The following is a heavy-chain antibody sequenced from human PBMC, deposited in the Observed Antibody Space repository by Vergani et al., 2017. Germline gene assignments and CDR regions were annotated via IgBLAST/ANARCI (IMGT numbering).Heavy chain of an antibody. CDR2: IYYSGST. J-gene: IGHJ6*02. CDR3: AREGGYGSGSYQRAYYYYGMDV. D-gene: IGHD3-10*01. CDR1: GGSISSYY. V-gene: IGHV4-59*04. Sequence: QVQLQESGPGLVKPSETLSLTCTVSGGSISSYYWSWIRQPPGKGLEWIGSIYYSGSTYYNPSLESRVTMSVDTSKNQFSLKLSSVTAADTAVYYCAREGGYGSGSYQRAYYYYGMDVWGQGTTVTVSS.